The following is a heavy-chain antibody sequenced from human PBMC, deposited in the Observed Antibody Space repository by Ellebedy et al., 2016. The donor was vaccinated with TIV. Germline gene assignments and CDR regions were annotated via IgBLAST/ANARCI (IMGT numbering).Heavy chain of an antibody. CDR1: GYSISSSNW. CDR3: ALSSGGEAFDI. V-gene: IGHV4-28*01. J-gene: IGHJ3*02. Sequence: MPSETLSLTCAVSGYSISSSNWWGWIRQPPGKGLEWNGYIYFSGSTYYNPSLKSRVTMSVDTSKNQFSLKLTSVTAVDTAVYYCALSSGGEAFDIWGQGTMVTVSS. D-gene: IGHD3-22*01. CDR2: IYFSGST.